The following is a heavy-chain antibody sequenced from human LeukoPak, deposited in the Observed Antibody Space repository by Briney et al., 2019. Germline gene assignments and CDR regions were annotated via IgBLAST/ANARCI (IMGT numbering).Heavy chain of an antibody. D-gene: IGHD3-10*01. CDR1: GGSISSYS. CDR3: ARHQGTLWCGETAMTY. Sequence: SETLSLTRTFSGGSISSYSWSWVRQPPGKGREWIAYKSYIGTTNYNPSLKRRVPISVDPSKKQFSLKLSSVTGADTAVYYRARHQGTLWCGETAMTYWGQGTLVTVSS. CDR2: KSYIGTT. J-gene: IGHJ4*02. V-gene: IGHV4-59*08.